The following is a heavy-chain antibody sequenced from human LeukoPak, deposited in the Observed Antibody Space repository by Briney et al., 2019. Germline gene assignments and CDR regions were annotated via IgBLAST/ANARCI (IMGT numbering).Heavy chain of an antibody. J-gene: IGHJ4*02. CDR2: ISGSSNYI. CDR3: ARDAYGSSVDY. CDR1: GFTFSSYT. V-gene: IGHV3-21*01. Sequence: PGGSLRLSCAASGFTFSSYTMNWVRQAPGKGLEWVSSISGSSNYIYYADSVRGRFTISRDNAKNSLYLQMNSLRAEDTAVYYCARDAYGSSVDYWGQGTLVTVSS. D-gene: IGHD1-26*01.